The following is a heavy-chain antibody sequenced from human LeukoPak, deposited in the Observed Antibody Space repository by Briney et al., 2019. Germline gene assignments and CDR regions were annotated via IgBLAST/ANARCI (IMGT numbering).Heavy chain of an antibody. J-gene: IGHJ4*02. CDR3: ASGPSRDGRNTNYFDY. D-gene: IGHD1-26*01. CDR1: GGSFSDYH. CDR2: IDHRGDT. Sequence: SETLSLTCAVYGGSFSDYHWNWIRQAPEKGLEWIGEIDHRGDTEYNPSLRSRVTTSLDTSRSQFSLRLSSVTAADTAVYFCASGPSRDGRNTNYFDYWSQGTLVTVSS. V-gene: IGHV4-34*01.